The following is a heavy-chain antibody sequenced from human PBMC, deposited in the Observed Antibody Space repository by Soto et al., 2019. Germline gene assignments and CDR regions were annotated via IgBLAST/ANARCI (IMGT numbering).Heavy chain of an antibody. CDR3: ARIWRDGYNWYYYYYGMDV. J-gene: IGHJ6*02. D-gene: IGHD5-12*01. Sequence: GKSLKISCKGSGYSFTSYWIGWVRQMPGKGLEWMGIIYPGDSDTRYSPSFQGQVTISADKSISTAYLQWSSLKASDTAMYYCARIWRDGYNWYYYYYGMDVWGQGTTVTVSS. CDR1: GYSFTSYW. V-gene: IGHV5-51*01. CDR2: IYPGDSDT.